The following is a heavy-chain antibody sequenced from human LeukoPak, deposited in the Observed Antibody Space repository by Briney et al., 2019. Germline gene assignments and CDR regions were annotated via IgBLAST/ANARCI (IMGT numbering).Heavy chain of an antibody. Sequence: GGALRLSCAASGFTFSSYAMSWVRQAPGKGLEWVSAIRDSGSSTHYADSVKGRFTISRDSSKNTLFLQMNTLRAEDTAIYYCAKDRTVGASYWYFDLWGRGTLVTVSS. J-gene: IGHJ2*01. CDR1: GFTFSSYA. CDR2: IRDSGSST. CDR3: AKDRTVGASYWYFDL. V-gene: IGHV3-23*01. D-gene: IGHD1-26*01.